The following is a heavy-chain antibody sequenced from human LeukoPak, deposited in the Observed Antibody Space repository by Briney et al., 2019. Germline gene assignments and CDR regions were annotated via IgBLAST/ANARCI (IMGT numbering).Heavy chain of an antibody. D-gene: IGHD2-2*03. CDR3: ARVVAGYWSSATCHRYTMDV. V-gene: IGHV4-30-4*01. CDR2: IYYSGGA. J-gene: IGHJ6*02. CDR1: GGSITSGDYY. Sequence: PSETLSLTCTVSGGSITSGDYYWSWIRQPPGKGLEWIGYIYYSGGAYYSPSLKSRLTISVDTSKNQFSLKLSSVTAADTAVYYCARVVAGYWSSATCHRYTMDVWGQGTTVTVSS.